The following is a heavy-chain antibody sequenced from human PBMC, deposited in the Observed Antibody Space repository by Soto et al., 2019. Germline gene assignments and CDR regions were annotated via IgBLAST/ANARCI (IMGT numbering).Heavy chain of an antibody. CDR1: GYTFTSYG. D-gene: IGHD2-2*01. V-gene: IGHV1-18*04. J-gene: IGHJ6*02. CDR2: ISAYNGNT. Sequence: ASVKVSCKASGYTFTSYGISWVRQAPGQGLEWMGWISAYNGNTNYAQKLQGRVTMTTDTSTSTAYMELRSLRSVDTAVYYCARDFTDIVVVPAAIDYYGMDVWGQGTTVTVSS. CDR3: ARDFTDIVVVPAAIDYYGMDV.